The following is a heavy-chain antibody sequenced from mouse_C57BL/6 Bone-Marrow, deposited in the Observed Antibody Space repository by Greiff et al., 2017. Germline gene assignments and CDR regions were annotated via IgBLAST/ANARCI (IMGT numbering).Heavy chain of an antibody. D-gene: IGHD2-4*01. CDR2: ISNGGGST. CDR1: GFTFSDYY. Sequence: EVQGVESGGGLVQPGGSLKLSCAASGFTFSDYYMYWVRQTPEKRLEWVAYISNGGGSTYYPDTVKGRFTISRDNAKNTLYLQMSRLKSEDTAMYYCARYDYDEAYWGQGTLVTVSA. CDR3: ARYDYDEAY. V-gene: IGHV5-12*01. J-gene: IGHJ3*01.